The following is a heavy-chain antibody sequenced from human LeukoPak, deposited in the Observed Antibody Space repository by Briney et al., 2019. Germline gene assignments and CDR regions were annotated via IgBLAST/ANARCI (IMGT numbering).Heavy chain of an antibody. V-gene: IGHV3-66*01. CDR1: GFTFSSYA. D-gene: IGHD3-22*01. CDR3: ARGGRGSAAVVAPRSFDI. J-gene: IGHJ3*02. Sequence: GGSLRLSCAASGFTFSSYAMSWVRQAPGKGLEWVSVTYTGGNSYYADSVKGRFIISRDISKNTLYLQMNSLRAEDSALYYCARGGRGSAAVVAPRSFDIWGKGTMVTVSS. CDR2: TYTGGNS.